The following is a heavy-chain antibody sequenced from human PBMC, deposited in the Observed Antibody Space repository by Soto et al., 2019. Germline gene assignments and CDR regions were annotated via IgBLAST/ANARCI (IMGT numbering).Heavy chain of an antibody. Sequence: ASVKVSCKASGYTFTSYAMHWVRQAPGQRLEWMGWINAGNGNTKYSQKFQGRVTITRDTSASTAYMELSSLRSEDTAVYYCARDFKIVVVPAAIGWFDPWGQGTLVTVSS. D-gene: IGHD2-2*01. V-gene: IGHV1-3*01. CDR3: ARDFKIVVVPAAIGWFDP. CDR1: GYTFTSYA. CDR2: INAGNGNT. J-gene: IGHJ5*02.